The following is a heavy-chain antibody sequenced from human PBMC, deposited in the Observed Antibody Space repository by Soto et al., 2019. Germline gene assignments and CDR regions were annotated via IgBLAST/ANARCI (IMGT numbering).Heavy chain of an antibody. V-gene: IGHV3-9*01. CDR3: AKDVHTRWFGESNAFDI. CDR1: GFTFDDYA. Sequence: EVQLVESGEGLVQPGRSLRLSCAASGFTFDDYAMHWVRQAPGKGLEWVSGISWNSGSIGYADSVQGRFNISRDNAKNSLYLQMNSLRAEDTALYYCAKDVHTRWFGESNAFDIWGQGTMVTVSS. J-gene: IGHJ3*02. D-gene: IGHD3-10*01. CDR2: ISWNSGSI.